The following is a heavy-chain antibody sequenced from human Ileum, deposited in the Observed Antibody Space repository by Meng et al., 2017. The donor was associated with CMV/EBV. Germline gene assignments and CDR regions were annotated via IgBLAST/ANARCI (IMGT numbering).Heavy chain of an antibody. D-gene: IGHD6-6*01. J-gene: IGHJ4*02. CDR2: IVASSA. Sequence: WIRQAPGKGLDWLAYIVASSATYVDTVKGRFTVSRDNAKNTLYLQMNSLRAEDTAVYYCANFQYSSSSGRGYWGQGTLVTVSS. CDR3: ANFQYSSSSGRGY. V-gene: IGHV3-74*01.